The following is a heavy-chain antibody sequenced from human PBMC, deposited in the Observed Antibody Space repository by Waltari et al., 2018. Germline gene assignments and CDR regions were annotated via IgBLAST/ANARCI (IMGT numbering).Heavy chain of an antibody. J-gene: IGHJ4*02. V-gene: IGHV3-15*01. Sequence: EVQLVESGGGLVKPGGSLRLSCAASGFTIRNALMSRVRQAPGKGLEWVGRIKSKTDGGTTDYAAPVKGRFTISRDDSKNTLYLQMNSLKTEDTAVYYCTTALPGYCSNGVCYNFDYWGQGTLVTVSS. CDR1: GFTIRNAL. CDR3: TTALPGYCSNGVCYNFDY. D-gene: IGHD2-8*01. CDR2: IKSKTDGGTT.